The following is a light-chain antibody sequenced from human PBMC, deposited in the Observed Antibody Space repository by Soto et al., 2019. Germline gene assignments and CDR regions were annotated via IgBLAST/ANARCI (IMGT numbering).Light chain of an antibody. CDR1: RRNVGSYKL. CDR3: CSSGGSPKYV. J-gene: IGLJ1*01. CDR2: EVN. V-gene: IGLV2-23*02. Sequence: QSAGTEPAAVSWCPGESISISYTGSRRNVGSYKLVSWYQQHPGKAPKLMIFEVNKRPSGVSNRFSGSKSGNTASLTISGLKVEADADYYCCSSGGSPKYVFAAGTKVTXL.